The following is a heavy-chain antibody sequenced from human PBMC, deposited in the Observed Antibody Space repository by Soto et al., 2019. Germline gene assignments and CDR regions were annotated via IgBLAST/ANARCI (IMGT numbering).Heavy chain of an antibody. CDR2: VYHSGTT. CDR1: GVSITSGGCY. Sequence: ASETLSLTCSVSGVSITSGGCYWSWIRQHPGEGLEWIGHVYHSGTTYFNPSLKSRVSISLDTSKNQFSLKLFSVTAADTAVYYCARDVSKQLVSYYYDMDVWGQGTTVTVSS. CDR3: ARDVSKQLVSYYYDMDV. J-gene: IGHJ6*02. D-gene: IGHD6-6*01. V-gene: IGHV4-31*03.